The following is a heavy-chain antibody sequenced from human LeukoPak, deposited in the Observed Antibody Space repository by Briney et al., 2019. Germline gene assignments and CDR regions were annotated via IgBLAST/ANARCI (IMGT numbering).Heavy chain of an antibody. Sequence: PETLSLTCTVSGGSIRSYYWSWIRQPPGKGLEWMGYIYYSGRTNNNPSLKSRVTISEDTSKDQFSLKLSSVTAADTAVYYCAGVVEVPAATGLWFDPWGQGTLVTVSS. V-gene: IGHV4-59*01. D-gene: IGHD2-2*01. CDR2: IYYSGRT. J-gene: IGHJ5*02. CDR3: AGVVEVPAATGLWFDP. CDR1: GGSIRSYY.